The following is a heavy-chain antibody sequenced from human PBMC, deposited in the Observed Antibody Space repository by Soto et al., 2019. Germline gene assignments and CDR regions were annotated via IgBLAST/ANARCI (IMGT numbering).Heavy chain of an antibody. V-gene: IGHV4-4*02. CDR2: IYHSGST. CDR3: VRCLEEGGLSPSGFDP. Sequence: KTSETLSLTCAVSGGSISSSNWWSWVRQPPGKGLEWIGEIYHSGSTNYNPSLKSRVTISVDKSKNQFSLKLSSVTAADTAVYYCVRCLEEGGLSPSGFDPWGQGTLVTVSS. CDR1: GGSISSSNW. J-gene: IGHJ5*02. D-gene: IGHD2-8*01.